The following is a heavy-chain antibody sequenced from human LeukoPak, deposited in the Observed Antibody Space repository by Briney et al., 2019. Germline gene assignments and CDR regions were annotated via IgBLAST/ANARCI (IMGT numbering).Heavy chain of an antibody. Sequence: GSLRLSCAASGFTFSTYFMHWVRQAPGKGLEWVAFIPYDGSNKYYVDSVKGRFTISRDNSKNTLYLQMNSLRAEDTAVYYCAKEQQPLGVRAYFDYWGQGTLVTVSS. J-gene: IGHJ4*02. V-gene: IGHV3-30*02. D-gene: IGHD6-13*01. CDR1: GFTFSTYF. CDR3: AKEQQPLGVRAYFDY. CDR2: IPYDGSNK.